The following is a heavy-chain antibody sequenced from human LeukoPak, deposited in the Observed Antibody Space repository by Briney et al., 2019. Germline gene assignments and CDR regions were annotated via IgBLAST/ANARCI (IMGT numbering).Heavy chain of an antibody. J-gene: IGHJ4*02. CDR1: GGSISSGSYY. D-gene: IGHD2/OR15-2a*01. Sequence: SETLSLTCTVSGGSISSGSYYWSWIRQPAGKGLEWIGRIYTSGSTNYNPSLKSRVTISVDTSKNQFSLKLSSVTAADTAVYYCASISSAPGPPIDYWGQGTLVAVSS. V-gene: IGHV4-61*02. CDR2: IYTSGST. CDR3: ASISSAPGPPIDY.